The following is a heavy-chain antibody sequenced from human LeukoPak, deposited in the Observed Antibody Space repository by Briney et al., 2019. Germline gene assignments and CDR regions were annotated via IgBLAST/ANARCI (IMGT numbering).Heavy chain of an antibody. V-gene: IGHV3-30*02. D-gene: IGHD3-10*01. CDR3: AKAITRPGGWFGELLYASPYYYYYGMDV. CDR2: IRYDGSNK. CDR1: GFTFSSYG. Sequence: GGSLRLSCAASGFTFSSYGMHWVRQAPGKGLEWVAFIRYDGSNKDYADSVKGRFTISRDNSKNTLCLQMNSLRAEDTAVYYCAKAITRPGGWFGELLYASPYYYYYGMDVWGQGTTVTVSS. J-gene: IGHJ6*02.